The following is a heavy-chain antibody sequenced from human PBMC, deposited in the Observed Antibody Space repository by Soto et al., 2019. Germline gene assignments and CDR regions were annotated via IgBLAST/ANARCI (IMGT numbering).Heavy chain of an antibody. V-gene: IGHV4-59*08. Sequence: QVQLQESGPGLVKPSETLSLSCNVSGGSISGHYWSWVRQTPGKGLGWIGYIYYSGGTNYNPSLKSRVTISVDTSKNHFSLRLTSVTAADTAVYYCARGPYYDLIWNYYYMDVWGKGTTVTVS. D-gene: IGHD3-16*01. CDR3: ARGPYYDLIWNYYYMDV. J-gene: IGHJ6*03. CDR2: IYYSGGT. CDR1: GGSISGHY.